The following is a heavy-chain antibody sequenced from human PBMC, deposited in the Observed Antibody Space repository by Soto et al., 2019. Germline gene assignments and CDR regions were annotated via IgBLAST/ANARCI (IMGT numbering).Heavy chain of an antibody. Sequence: GGSLRLSCTASGLTFSDAWLNWVRQAPGKGLEWVGRFKSVGAGGTTEYAAPVKGRFTLSRDDLQNTMYLQMNSLKTDDTAVYFCIWESKFYSSWQWGRGTLVTVSS. D-gene: IGHD5-12*01. CDR2: FKSVGAGGTT. CDR3: IWESKFYSSWQ. J-gene: IGHJ4*02. V-gene: IGHV3-15*07. CDR1: GLTFSDAW.